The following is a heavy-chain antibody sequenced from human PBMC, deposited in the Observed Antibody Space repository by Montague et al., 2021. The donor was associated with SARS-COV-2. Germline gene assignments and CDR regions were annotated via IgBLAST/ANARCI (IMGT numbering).Heavy chain of an antibody. CDR2: ISSSGSTI. Sequence: SLRLSCAASGFTFSSYEMTWVRQAPGKRLEWVSYISSSGSTIYYADSVQVRFTISRYNAKNSLYLQMNILRAEATAVYYCARGGTYYNFWSGFYNYHYAMDVWGQGTTVIVSS. J-gene: IGHJ6*02. V-gene: IGHV3-48*03. D-gene: IGHD3-3*01. CDR3: ARGGTYYNFWSGFYNYHYAMDV. CDR1: GFTFSSYE.